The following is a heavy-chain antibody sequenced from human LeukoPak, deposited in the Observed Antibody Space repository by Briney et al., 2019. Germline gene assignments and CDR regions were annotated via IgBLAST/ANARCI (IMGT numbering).Heavy chain of an antibody. CDR1: GYTFTSYY. Sequence: ASVKVSCKASGYTFTSYYMHWVQQAPGRGLEWMGIINPIGGTTTYAKKFQDRVTMTRETSTSTVYMEVSSLRSEDTAIYYCARDVGGRRGALDLWGQGTMVTVSS. V-gene: IGHV1-46*01. J-gene: IGHJ3*01. CDR2: INPIGGTT. CDR3: ARDVGGRRGALDL. D-gene: IGHD1-26*01.